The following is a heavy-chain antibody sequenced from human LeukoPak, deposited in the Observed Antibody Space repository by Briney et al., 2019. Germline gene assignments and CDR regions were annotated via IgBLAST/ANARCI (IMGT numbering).Heavy chain of an antibody. CDR1: GYTFTSYD. D-gene: IGHD2-2*01. CDR3: ARVSARRSRLKYYYYYYYMDV. CDR2: MNPNSGNT. Sequence: ASVKVSCKASGYTFTSYDINWVRQATGQGLEWMGWMNPNSGNTGYAQKFQGRVTMTRNTSISIAYMELSSLRSEDTAVYYCARVSARRSRLKYYYYYYYMDVWGKGTTVTVSS. V-gene: IGHV1-8*01. J-gene: IGHJ6*03.